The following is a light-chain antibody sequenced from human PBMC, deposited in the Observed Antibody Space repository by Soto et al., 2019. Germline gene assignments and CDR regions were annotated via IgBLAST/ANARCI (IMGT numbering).Light chain of an antibody. CDR3: TSYTSDNRSYV. CDR2: EVS. CDR1: SSDVGAYTS. Sequence: QSALTQPASVSGSPGQSITISCSGTSSDVGAYTSVSWYQQHPGKAPKLMIYEVSNRPSGVSNRFSGSKSANTASLTISGLQPDDEAHYYCTSYTSDNRSYVFGTGTKLTVL. V-gene: IGLV2-14*01. J-gene: IGLJ1*01.